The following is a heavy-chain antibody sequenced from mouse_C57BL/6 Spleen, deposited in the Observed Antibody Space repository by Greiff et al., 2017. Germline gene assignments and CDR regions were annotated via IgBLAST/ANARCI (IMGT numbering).Heavy chain of an antibody. J-gene: IGHJ2*01. D-gene: IGHD3-2*02. CDR2: IDPETGGT. Sequence: VQLQQSGAELVRPGASVTLSCKASGYTFTDYEMHWVKQTPVHGLEWIGAIDPETGGTAYNQKFKGKAILTADKSSSTAYMELRSLTSEDSAVYYCTTAQATVYYFDYWGQGTTLTVSS. CDR3: TTAQATVYYFDY. CDR1: GYTFTDYE. V-gene: IGHV1-15*01.